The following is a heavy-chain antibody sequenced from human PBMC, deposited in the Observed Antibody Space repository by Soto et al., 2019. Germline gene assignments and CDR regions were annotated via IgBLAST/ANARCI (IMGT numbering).Heavy chain of an antibody. CDR3: AGTYSGYDFEDFDY. V-gene: IGHV4-31*03. D-gene: IGHD5-12*01. CDR1: GGSISSGGYY. J-gene: IGHJ4*02. CDR2: IYYSGST. Sequence: PSETLSLTCTVSGGSISSGGYYWSWIRQHPGKGLEWIGYIYYSGSTYYNPSLKSRVTISVDTSKNQFSLKLSSVTAADTAVYYCAGTYSGYDFEDFDYWGQGTLVTVSS.